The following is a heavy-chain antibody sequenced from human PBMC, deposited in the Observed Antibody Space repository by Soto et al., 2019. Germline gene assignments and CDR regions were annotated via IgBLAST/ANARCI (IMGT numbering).Heavy chain of an antibody. D-gene: IGHD6-13*01. CDR3: ARGEGSWSSHGIDV. Sequence: GGSLRLSCAASGFFFSYYEMNWVRQAPGKGLEWVSYISGSGNSISYADSMKGRFTISRGNAKNSLYLQMISLRAEDTAVYYCARGEGSWSSHGIDVWGQGTTVTVSS. V-gene: IGHV3-48*03. J-gene: IGHJ6*02. CDR2: ISGSGNSI. CDR1: GFFFSYYE.